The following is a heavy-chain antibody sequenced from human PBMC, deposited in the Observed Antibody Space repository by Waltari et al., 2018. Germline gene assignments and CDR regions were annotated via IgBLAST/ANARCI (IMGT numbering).Heavy chain of an antibody. CDR1: CASFRDYY. CDR2: IRHPGST. V-gene: IGHV4-34*01. CDR3: TRGGNYDFWSHRPFVDP. D-gene: IGHD3-3*01. Sequence: QVQLQQWGAGLLGPSETLSLTCAVYCASFRDYYWGWVRQPPGKGLAWIGQIRHPGSTNYNPSLKSRVTISIDTPRSQFSLRLSSVTAADTALYFCTRGGNYDFWSHRPFVDPWGQGTLVTVSS. J-gene: IGHJ5*02.